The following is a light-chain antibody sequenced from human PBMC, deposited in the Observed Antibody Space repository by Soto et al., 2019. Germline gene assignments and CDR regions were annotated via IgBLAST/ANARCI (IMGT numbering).Light chain of an antibody. Sequence: EFVLTQSPGTLSLSPGERATLSCRASQTVRNNYLAWYQQKPGEAPRLLIYGASSRATGIPDRFSGSGSGTDFTLTISRLEPEDFAVYYCQQYATFGQGTKVDI. CDR1: QTVRNNY. V-gene: IGKV3-20*01. CDR3: QQYAT. CDR2: GAS. J-gene: IGKJ1*01.